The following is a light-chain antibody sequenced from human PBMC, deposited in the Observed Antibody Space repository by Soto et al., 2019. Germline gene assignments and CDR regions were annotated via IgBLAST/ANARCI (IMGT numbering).Light chain of an antibody. Sequence: EIVLTQSPGTLSLSPGDTATLFCRASQSVRSNFLAWYQHKPGQAPRLLIHDAYSRATGIPDRFSGSGSDRDFTLTISRLEPEDFAVYYCKQYAGSPRTFGQGTKLEIK. J-gene: IGKJ2*01. CDR2: DAY. CDR3: KQYAGSPRT. V-gene: IGKV3-20*01. CDR1: QSVRSNF.